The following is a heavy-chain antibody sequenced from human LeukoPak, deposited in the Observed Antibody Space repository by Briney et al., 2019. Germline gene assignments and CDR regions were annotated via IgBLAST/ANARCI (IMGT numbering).Heavy chain of an antibody. V-gene: IGHV3-23*01. J-gene: IGHJ4*02. CDR3: ARGGGSYGYGYFDY. D-gene: IGHD5-18*01. CDR2: ISGSGGST. Sequence: GGSLRLSCAASGFTIPTYAMSWVRQAPGKGLEWVSAISGSGGSTYYADSVKGRFTISRDNSKNTLSLQMNSLRAEDTAVYYCARGGGSYGYGYFDYWGQGTLVTVSS. CDR1: GFTIPTYA.